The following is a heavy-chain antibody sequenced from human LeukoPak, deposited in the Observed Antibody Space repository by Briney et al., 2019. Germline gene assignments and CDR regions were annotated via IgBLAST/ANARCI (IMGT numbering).Heavy chain of an antibody. V-gene: IGHV3-30*02. CDR1: GFTFSSYE. CDR3: AKVMSDSSGYYNY. CDR2: IRYDGSNK. Sequence: GGSLRLSCAASGFTFSSYEMNWVRQAPGKGLEWVAFIRYDGSNKYYADSVKGRFTISRDNSKNTLYLQMNSLRAEDTAVYYCAKVMSDSSGYYNYWGQGTLVTVSS. J-gene: IGHJ4*02. D-gene: IGHD3-22*01.